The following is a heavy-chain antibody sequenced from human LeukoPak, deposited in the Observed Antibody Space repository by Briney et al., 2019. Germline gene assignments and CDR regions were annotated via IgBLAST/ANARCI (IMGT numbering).Heavy chain of an antibody. CDR3: ANYVSRTMRDY. CDR2: VDYRERN. CDR1: GGSITTTGHY. V-gene: IGHV4-39*01. J-gene: IGHJ4*02. Sequence: SEPLTLTCTVSGGSITTTGHYWGWIRQLPGKGLEWIGIVDYRERNTYNPSLKSRVTISADTSRNQFSLRLSSVTATDTAVYYCANYVSRTMRDYWGQGTLVTVSS. D-gene: IGHD3-16*01.